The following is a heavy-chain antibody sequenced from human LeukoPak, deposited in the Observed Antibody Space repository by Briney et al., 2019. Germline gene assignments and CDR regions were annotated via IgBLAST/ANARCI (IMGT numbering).Heavy chain of an antibody. CDR2: ISRSGSTK. Sequence: GGSLRLSCAASGFTFSDYNMRWIRQAPGKGLEWVSSISRSGSTKYYADSVKGRFTISRDNAKNSLFLQMNSLRAEDTAVYYCARVLRYCSGGNCYSGGLGYMYVWGKGTTVTISS. CDR3: ARVLRYCSGGNCYSGGLGYMYV. CDR1: GFTFSDYN. J-gene: IGHJ6*03. D-gene: IGHD2-15*01. V-gene: IGHV3-11*01.